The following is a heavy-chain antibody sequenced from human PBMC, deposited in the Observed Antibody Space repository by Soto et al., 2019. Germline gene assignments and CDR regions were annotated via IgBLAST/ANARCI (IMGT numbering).Heavy chain of an antibody. CDR2: ISGDGSST. V-gene: IGHV3-74*01. CDR1: EFTFRSYW. CDR3: ARSLPGTYGAFDL. J-gene: IGHJ3*01. Sequence: EVQLVDSGRGLVQPGGSLRLSCAASEFTFRSYWMHWVRQSPGKGLVWVSRISGDGSSTTYADSVRGRFTISRDNAKNTVYLQMGSLRAEDTAVYYCARSLPGTYGAFDLWGQGTMVTVSS. D-gene: IGHD1-7*01.